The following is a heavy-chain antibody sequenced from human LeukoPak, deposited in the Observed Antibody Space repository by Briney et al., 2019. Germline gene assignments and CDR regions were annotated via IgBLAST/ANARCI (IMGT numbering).Heavy chain of an antibody. CDR1: GGSISSSSYY. D-gene: IGHD2-2*02. Sequence: SETLSLTCTVSGGSISSSSYYWGWIRQPPGKGLEWIGSIYYSGSTYYNPSLKSRVTISVDTSKNQFSLKLSSVTAADTAVYYCARGLGLDGRYCSSTSCYTGPRIRFDPWGQGTLVTVSS. V-gene: IGHV4-39*01. J-gene: IGHJ5*02. CDR3: ARGLGLDGRYCSSTSCYTGPRIRFDP. CDR2: IYYSGST.